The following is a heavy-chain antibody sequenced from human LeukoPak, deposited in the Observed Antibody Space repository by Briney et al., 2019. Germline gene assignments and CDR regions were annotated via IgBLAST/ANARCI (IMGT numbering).Heavy chain of an antibody. CDR1: GFTFSSYA. CDR2: ISSSGGNT. Sequence: GGSLRLSCAASGFTFSSYAMSWVRQAPGKGLEWILTISSSGGNTYYTNSVKGRFTISRDNSKNTLYQQMNSLKAEDTAVYSCARDPNYGSTWYVNWFDPWGQGTLVTVSS. J-gene: IGHJ5*02. V-gene: IGHV3-23*01. CDR3: ARDPNYGSTWYVNWFDP. D-gene: IGHD6-13*01.